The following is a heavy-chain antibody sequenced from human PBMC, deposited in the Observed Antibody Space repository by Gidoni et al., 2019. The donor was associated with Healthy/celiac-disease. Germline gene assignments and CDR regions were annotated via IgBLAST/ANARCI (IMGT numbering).Heavy chain of an antibody. J-gene: IGHJ4*02. CDR1: GFTFSSYG. Sequence: QVQLVESGGGVVQPGGSLRLSCAASGFTFSSYGMHWVRQAPGKGLEWVAFIRYDGSNKYYADSVKGRFTISRDNSKNTLYLQMNSLRAEDTAVYYCAKEGGIVATTYYFVYWGQGTLVTVSS. D-gene: IGHD5-12*01. CDR3: AKEGGIVATTYYFVY. CDR2: IRYDGSNK. V-gene: IGHV3-30*02.